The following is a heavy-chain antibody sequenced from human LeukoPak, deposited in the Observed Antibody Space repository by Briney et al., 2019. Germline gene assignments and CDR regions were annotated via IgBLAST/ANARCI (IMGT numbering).Heavy chain of an antibody. J-gene: IGHJ4*02. CDR1: GFTFSSYP. Sequence: GGPLRLSCAASGFTFSSYPMSGFRKAPGKGLEGVSAISGSGGSTYYADSVKGRFTISRDNSKNTLYLQMNSLRAEDTAVYYCAKRAYSSSWYCFDYWGQGTLVTVSS. CDR3: AKRAYSSSWYCFDY. V-gene: IGHV3-23*01. D-gene: IGHD6-13*01. CDR2: ISGSGGST.